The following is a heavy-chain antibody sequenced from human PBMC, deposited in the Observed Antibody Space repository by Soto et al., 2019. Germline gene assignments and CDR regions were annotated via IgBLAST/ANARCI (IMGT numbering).Heavy chain of an antibody. J-gene: IGHJ4*02. CDR3: TRDNNWSYDY. Sequence: GGSLRLSCAASGFTFSSHWMHWVRQAPGKGLVWVSHIGPSGSGTRDADSVQGRFTISRDNARNTLYLQMNSLRDEDTAVYYCTRDNNWSYDYWGQGILVTVS. CDR1: GFTFSSHW. V-gene: IGHV3-74*01. D-gene: IGHD1-1*01. CDR2: IGPSGSGT.